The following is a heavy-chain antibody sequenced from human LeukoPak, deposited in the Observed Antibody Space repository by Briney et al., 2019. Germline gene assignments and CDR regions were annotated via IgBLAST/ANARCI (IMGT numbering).Heavy chain of an antibody. CDR2: ISHDGSIT. V-gene: IGHV3-30*18. CDR1: GFTFSSHG. J-gene: IGHJ4*02. CDR3: AKESGGPGSSYQAFLDY. D-gene: IGHD1-26*01. Sequence: GGSLRLSCAASGFTFSSHGMQWVRQAPGKGLEGVAVISHDGSITYYANSVKGRFTISRDNSKNTLYLQINSLRAEDTAVYFCAKESGGPGSSYQAFLDYWGQGTLVTVSS.